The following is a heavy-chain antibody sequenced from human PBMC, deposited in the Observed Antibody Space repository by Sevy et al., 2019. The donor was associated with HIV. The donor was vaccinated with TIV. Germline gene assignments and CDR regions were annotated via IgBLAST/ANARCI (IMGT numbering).Heavy chain of an antibody. J-gene: IGHJ6*02. CDR1: GFIFSGYN. CDR3: ARGSCIGGSCHTGYHGMDV. CDR2: ISTSSTYI. V-gene: IGHV3-21*06. D-gene: IGHD2-15*01. Sequence: GSLRLSCAASGFIFSGYNMHWVRQAPGKGLEWVSSISTSSTYIYQADSVKGRFTISRDNAQNSVYLQMNSLRVEDTALYYCARGSCIGGSCHTGYHGMDVWGQGTTVTVSS.